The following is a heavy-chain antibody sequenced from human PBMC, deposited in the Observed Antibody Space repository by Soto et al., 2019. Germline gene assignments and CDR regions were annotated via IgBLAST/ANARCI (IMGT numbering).Heavy chain of an antibody. D-gene: IGHD3-10*01. V-gene: IGHV3-9*01. CDR2: ISWNSGSI. Sequence: GGSLRLSCAASGFSFEDSGMHWVRQAPGKGPEWVSGISWNSGSIGYADSVKGRFTISRDNAKNSLYLQMNSLRIEDTALYYCAKYGSSGSYFRNWGQGTLVTVS. CDR3: AKYGSSGSYFRN. CDR1: GFSFEDSG. J-gene: IGHJ4*02.